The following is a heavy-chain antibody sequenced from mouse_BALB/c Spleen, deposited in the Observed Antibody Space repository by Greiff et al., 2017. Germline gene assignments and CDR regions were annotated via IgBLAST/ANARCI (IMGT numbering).Heavy chain of an antibody. CDR1: GYTFTDYN. CDR2: IYPYNGGT. Sequence: EVQLQQSGPELVKPGASVKISCKASGYTFTDYNMHWVKQSHGKSLEWIGYIYPYNGGTGYNQKFKSKATLTVDNSSSTAYMELRSLTSEDSAVYYCTRSIAYPFAYWGQGTLVTVSA. J-gene: IGHJ3*01. V-gene: IGHV1S29*02. CDR3: TRSIAYPFAY.